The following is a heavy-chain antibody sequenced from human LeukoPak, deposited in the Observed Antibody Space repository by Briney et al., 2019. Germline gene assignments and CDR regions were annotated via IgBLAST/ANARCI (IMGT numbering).Heavy chain of an antibody. CDR3: TTHGSPSDFDY. J-gene: IGHJ4*02. V-gene: IGHV3-15*01. D-gene: IGHD2-15*01. CDR1: GFTFSNAW. Sequence: GGSLRLSCAASGFTFSNAWMSWVRQAPGKGLEWVGRTKSKPAGGTTDHAAPVKGRFTISRDDSKNTLYLQMNSLKTEDTAVYYCTTHGSPSDFDYWGQGTLVTVSS. CDR2: TKSKPAGGTT.